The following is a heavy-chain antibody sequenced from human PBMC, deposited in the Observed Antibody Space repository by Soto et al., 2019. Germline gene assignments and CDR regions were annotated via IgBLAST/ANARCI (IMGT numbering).Heavy chain of an antibody. Sequence: ASVKVSCKASGYTFTGYYMHWVRQAPGQGLEWMGWINPNSGGTNYAQKFQGWVTMTRDTSISTAYMELSRLRSDDTAVYYCARVQGGYDNWFDPWGHGTLVTVSS. V-gene: IGHV1-2*04. D-gene: IGHD5-12*01. CDR1: GYTFTGYY. J-gene: IGHJ5*02. CDR2: INPNSGGT. CDR3: ARVQGGYDNWFDP.